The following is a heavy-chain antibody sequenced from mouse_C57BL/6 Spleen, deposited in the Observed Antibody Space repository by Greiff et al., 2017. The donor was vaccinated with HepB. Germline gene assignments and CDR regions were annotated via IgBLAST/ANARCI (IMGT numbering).Heavy chain of an antibody. J-gene: IGHJ1*03. V-gene: IGHV1-69*01. D-gene: IGHD1-1*01. CDR3: ARRGGSSYWYFDV. Sequence: VQLQQPGAELVMPGASVKLSCKASGYTFTSYWMHWVKQRPGQGLEWIGEIDPSDSYTNYNQKFKGKSTLTVDKSSSTAYMQLSSLTSEDSAVYYCARRGGSSYWYFDVWGTGTTVTVSS. CDR1: GYTFTSYW. CDR2: IDPSDSYT.